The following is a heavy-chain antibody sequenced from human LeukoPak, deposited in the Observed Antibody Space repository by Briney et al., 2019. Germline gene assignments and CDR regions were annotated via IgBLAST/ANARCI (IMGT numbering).Heavy chain of an antibody. V-gene: IGHV3-23*01. D-gene: IGHD6-19*01. J-gene: IGHJ4*02. CDR2: ISGSGGST. Sequence: PGGSLRLSCAASGFTFSSYAMSWVRQAPGKGLEWVSAISGSGGSTYYADSVKGRFTISRDNAKNSLYLQMNSLRAEDTAVYYCARDLWQQLTSSGWSWDWGQGTLVTVSS. CDR1: GFTFSSYA. CDR3: ARDLWQQLTSSGWSWD.